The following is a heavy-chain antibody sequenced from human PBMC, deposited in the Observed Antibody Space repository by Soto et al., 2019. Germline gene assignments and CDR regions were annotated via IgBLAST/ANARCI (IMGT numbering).Heavy chain of an antibody. CDR2: ISYDGSNK. CDR1: GFTFSSYA. Sequence: GGSLRLSCAASGFTFSSYAMHWVRQAPGKGLEWVAVISYDGSNKYYADSVKGRFTISRDNSKNTLYLQMNSLRAEDTAVYYCAREARAPPTDNYGMDVWGQGTTVTVSS. CDR3: AREARAPPTDNYGMDV. D-gene: IGHD6-6*01. V-gene: IGHV3-30-3*01. J-gene: IGHJ6*02.